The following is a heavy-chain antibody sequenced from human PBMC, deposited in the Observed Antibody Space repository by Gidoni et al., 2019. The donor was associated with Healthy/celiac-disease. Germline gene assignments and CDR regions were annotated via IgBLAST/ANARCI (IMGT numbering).Heavy chain of an antibody. CDR1: GFTFSSYA. J-gene: IGHJ4*02. D-gene: IGHD3-9*01. V-gene: IGHV3-64D*06. CDR3: VKDHDILTGYLFDY. CDR2: ISSNGGST. Sequence: EVQLVESGGGLVQPGGSLRLSCSASGFTFSSYAMHWGRQAPGKGLEYVSAISSNGGSTYYADSVKGRFTISRDNSKNTLYLQMSSLRAEDTAVYYCVKDHDILTGYLFDYWGQGTLVTVSS.